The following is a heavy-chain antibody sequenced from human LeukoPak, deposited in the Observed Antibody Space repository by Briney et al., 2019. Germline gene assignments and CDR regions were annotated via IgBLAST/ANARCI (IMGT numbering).Heavy chain of an antibody. CDR1: GFTFTNAW. Sequence: PGGSLRLSCAASGFTFTNAWMTWVRQAPGKGLEWVGRIKSKTDGGTTDYAAPVKGRFTISRDDSKNTLYLEMNSLKTEDTAVYYCTTLGGAVAAFDAFDIWGQGTMVTVSS. V-gene: IGHV3-15*01. CDR3: TTLGGAVAAFDAFDI. J-gene: IGHJ3*02. CDR2: IKSKTDGGTT. D-gene: IGHD6-19*01.